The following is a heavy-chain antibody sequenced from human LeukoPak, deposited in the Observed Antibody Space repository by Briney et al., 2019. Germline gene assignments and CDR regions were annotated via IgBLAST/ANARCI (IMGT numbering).Heavy chain of an antibody. Sequence: GRSLRLSCAASGFTFSTYAMNWVRQAPGKGLEWVAVISYDGSNKYYADSVKGRFTISRDNSKNTLYLQMNSLRAEDTAVYYCAKDEEGATDYWGQGTLVTVSS. V-gene: IGHV3-30*04. CDR2: ISYDGSNK. J-gene: IGHJ4*02. D-gene: IGHD1-26*01. CDR3: AKDEEGATDY. CDR1: GFTFSTYA.